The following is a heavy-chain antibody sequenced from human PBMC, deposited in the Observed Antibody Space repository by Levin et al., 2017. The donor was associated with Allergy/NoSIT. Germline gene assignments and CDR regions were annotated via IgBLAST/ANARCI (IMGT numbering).Heavy chain of an antibody. CDR3: ARPNFGDYYYAMDV. CDR1: GFSLNTTGMC. J-gene: IGHJ6*02. V-gene: IGHV2-70*11. CDR2: TDWDDDK. Sequence: SGPTLVKPTQTLTLTCTLSGFSLNTTGMCVSWIRQPPGKALEWLARTDWDDDKYYSPSLKTRLTISKDTSTNQVVLTMTNMDPVDTATYYCARPNFGDYYYAMDVWGHGTTVTVSS. D-gene: IGHD4-17*01.